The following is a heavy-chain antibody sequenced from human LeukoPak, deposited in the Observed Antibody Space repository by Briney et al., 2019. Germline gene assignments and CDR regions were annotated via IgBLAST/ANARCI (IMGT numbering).Heavy chain of an antibody. CDR3: LNFIAYTIMNY. J-gene: IGHJ4*02. V-gene: IGHV4-31*09. CDR2: IYYSGST. CDR1: GGSISSGGYY. Sequence: ASETLSLTCTVSGGSISSGGYYWSWIRQHPGKGLEWIGYIYYSGSTYYNPSLKSRVSISGDTSKTQFSLTLSSVTAADTAVYYCLNFIAYTIMNYWGQGALVIVSS. D-gene: IGHD5-12*01.